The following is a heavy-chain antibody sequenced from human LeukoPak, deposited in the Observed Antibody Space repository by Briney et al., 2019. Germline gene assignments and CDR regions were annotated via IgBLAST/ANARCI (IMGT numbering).Heavy chain of an antibody. J-gene: IGHJ5*02. CDR3: ARETGTVS. Sequence: PSETLSLTCTVSGDSISTGSHSWGWIRQPPRKGLESIGSIYFTGSTYYNPPLKSRVTISVNTSKLQFSLNLSSVTAADTAVYYCARETGTVSWGQGTLVTVSS. D-gene: IGHD3-9*01. V-gene: IGHV4-39*01. CDR2: IYFTGST. CDR1: GDSISTGSHS.